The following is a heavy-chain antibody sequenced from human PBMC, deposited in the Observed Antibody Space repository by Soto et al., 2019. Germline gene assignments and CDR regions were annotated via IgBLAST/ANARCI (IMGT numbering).Heavy chain of an antibody. D-gene: IGHD2-15*01. CDR1: GYTFTSYD. CDR3: ACYCSGGSCYNY. J-gene: IGHJ4*02. V-gene: IGHV1-8*01. CDR2: MNPNSGNT. Sequence: GASVKVSCKASGYTFTSYDINWVRQAPGQGLEWMGWMNPNSGNTGCAQKFQGRVTMTRDTSTSTAYMELSSLRSEDMAVYYCACYCSGGSCYNYWGQGPLVTVSS.